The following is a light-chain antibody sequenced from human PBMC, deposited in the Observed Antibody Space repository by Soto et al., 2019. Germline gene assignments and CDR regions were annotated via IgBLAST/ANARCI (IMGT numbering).Light chain of an antibody. V-gene: IGLV2-14*03. J-gene: IGLJ2*01. CDR3: SSYGASSTL. CDR1: SSDIGGYTY. Sequence: QSALTQPASVSGSPGQSITISCTGSSSDIGGYTYVSWYQQHSGKAPKLLIYDVTYRPSGISDRFSGSKSGNTASLTISGLQPDDEADYYCSSYGASSTLFGGGTKVTVL. CDR2: DVT.